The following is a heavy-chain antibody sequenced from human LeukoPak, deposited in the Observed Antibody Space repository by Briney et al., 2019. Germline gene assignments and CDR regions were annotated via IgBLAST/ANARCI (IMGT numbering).Heavy chain of an antibody. CDR2: TWYDGSNK. CDR3: ARDLLVRGNYYYGMAV. Sequence: SLRLSCAASGFTCSSNGVVWVRQAQGMGLMWRAVTWYDGSNKYYADSVRGRFTTARSNSKHTLYLQMNSLGAEHTAVYYCARDLLVRGNYYYGMAVWGKGTTVTVSS. CDR1: GFTCSSNG. J-gene: IGHJ6*04. D-gene: IGHD3-10*01. V-gene: IGHV3-33*01.